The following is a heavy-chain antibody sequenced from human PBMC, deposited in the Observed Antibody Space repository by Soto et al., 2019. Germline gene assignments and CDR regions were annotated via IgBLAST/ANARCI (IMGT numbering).Heavy chain of an antibody. V-gene: IGHV1-69*02. CDR3: ARVPQTMVRGEGA. J-gene: IGHJ5*02. CDR2: IIPILGIA. Sequence: SVKVSCKASGGTFSSYTISWVRQAPGQGLEWMGRIIPILGIANYAQKFQGRVTITADKSTSTAYLELSSLRSEDTAVYYCARVPQTMVRGEGAWGQGTLVTVSS. CDR1: GGTFSSYT. D-gene: IGHD3-10*01.